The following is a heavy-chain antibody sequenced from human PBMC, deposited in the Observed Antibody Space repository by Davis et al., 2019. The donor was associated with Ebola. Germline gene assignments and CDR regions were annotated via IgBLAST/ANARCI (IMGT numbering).Heavy chain of an antibody. D-gene: IGHD4-17*01. J-gene: IGHJ4*02. CDR2: IIPIFGTA. CDR3: ATDSMTTVTFVY. V-gene: IGHV1-69*06. CDR1: GYTFTSYG. Sequence: SVKVSCKASGYTFTSYGISWVRQAPGQGLEWMGGIIPIFGTANYAQKFQGRVTMTEDTSTDTAYMELSSLRSEDTAVYYCATDSMTTVTFVYWGQGTLVTVSS.